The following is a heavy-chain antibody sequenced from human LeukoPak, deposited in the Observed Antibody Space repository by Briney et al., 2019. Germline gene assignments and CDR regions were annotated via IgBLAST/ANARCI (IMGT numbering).Heavy chain of an antibody. V-gene: IGHV3-15*01. Sequence: GGSLRLSCAASGFTFSNAWMSWVRHAPGKGLEWVGRIKSKTDGGTTDYAAPVKGRFTISRDDSKNTLYLQMNSLKTEDTAVHYCTTAAGSGSYRVCYYWGQGTLVTVSS. D-gene: IGHD3-10*01. J-gene: IGHJ4*02. CDR1: GFTFSNAW. CDR3: TTAAGSGSYRVCYY. CDR2: IKSKTDGGTT.